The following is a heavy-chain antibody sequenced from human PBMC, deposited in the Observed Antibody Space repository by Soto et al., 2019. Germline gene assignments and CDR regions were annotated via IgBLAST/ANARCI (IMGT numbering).Heavy chain of an antibody. V-gene: IGHV5-10-1*01. CDR1: GYSFTSYW. D-gene: IGHD6-19*01. Sequence: GESLKISCKGSGYSFTSYWISWVRQMPGKGLEWMGRIDPSDSYANYSPSFQGHVTISADKSISTAYLQWSSLKASDTAMYYCARGVAVAGRAAEYFQHWGQGTLVTVSS. J-gene: IGHJ1*01. CDR2: IDPSDSYA. CDR3: ARGVAVAGRAAEYFQH.